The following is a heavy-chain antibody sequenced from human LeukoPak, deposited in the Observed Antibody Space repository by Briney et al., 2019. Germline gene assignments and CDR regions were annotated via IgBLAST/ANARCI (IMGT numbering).Heavy chain of an antibody. CDR2: IYYRGNT. CDR1: GGSISSSNYY. CDR3: ARRVSGSYDYFDY. D-gene: IGHD1-26*01. J-gene: IGHJ4*02. V-gene: IGHV4-39*01. Sequence: PSETLSLTYTVSGGSISSSNYYWGWIRQPPGKGLEWIGSIYYRGNTYYNPSLKSRVTISVDTSKNQFSLKLNSVTAADTAVYYCARRVSGSYDYFDYWGQGTLVTVSS.